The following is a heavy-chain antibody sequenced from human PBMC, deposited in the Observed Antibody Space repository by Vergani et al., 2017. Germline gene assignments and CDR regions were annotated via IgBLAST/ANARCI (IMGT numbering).Heavy chain of an antibody. V-gene: IGHV3-48*01. D-gene: IGHD2-2*01. J-gene: IGHJ3*01. CDR1: GFDFSSYI. Sequence: QLVESGGGLVQPGGSLRLSCVVSGFDFSSYIMNWVRQAPGKGLEGVSFVSTGTKSQSYAESVKGRFTISRDSAKNSLYLQMDSLRAEDTAVYYCAREYSSTSGRAFDFWGQGTKVTVSS. CDR3: AREYSSTSGRAFDF. CDR2: VSTGTKSQ.